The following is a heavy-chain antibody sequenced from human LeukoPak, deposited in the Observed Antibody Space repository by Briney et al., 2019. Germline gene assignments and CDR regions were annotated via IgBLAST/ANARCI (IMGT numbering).Heavy chain of an antibody. CDR1: GFTFDDYA. V-gene: IGHV3-9*01. CDR2: ISWNSGSI. Sequence: GGSLRLSCAASGFTFDDYAMHWVRQAPGKGLEWVSGISWNSGSIGYADSVKGRFTISRDNAKNSLYLQMNSLRAEDTAVYYCARAPYDSSGYYYHWGQGTLVTVSS. CDR3: ARAPYDSSGYYYH. J-gene: IGHJ5*02. D-gene: IGHD3-22*01.